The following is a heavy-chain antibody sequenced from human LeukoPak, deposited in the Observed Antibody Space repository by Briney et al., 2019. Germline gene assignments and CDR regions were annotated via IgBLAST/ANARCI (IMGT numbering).Heavy chain of an antibody. J-gene: IGHJ3*02. V-gene: IGHV4-34*01. CDR2: INHSGST. Sequence: SSETLSLTCTVSGGSISSDDYYWSWIRQPPGKGLEWIGEINHSGSTNYNPSLKSRVTISVDTSKNQFSLKLSSVTAADTAVYYCARPLRAGYRRGAFDIWGQGTMVTVSS. CDR3: ARPLRAGYRRGAFDI. D-gene: IGHD2-15*01. CDR1: GGSISSDDYY.